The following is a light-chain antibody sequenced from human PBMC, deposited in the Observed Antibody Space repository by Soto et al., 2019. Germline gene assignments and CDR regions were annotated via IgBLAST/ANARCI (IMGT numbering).Light chain of an antibody. J-gene: IGLJ1*01. CDR1: SSDVGGYNY. V-gene: IGLV2-11*01. Sequence: LTQPRSVSGSPGQSVTISCTGTSSDVGGYNYVSWYQQHPGKAPKLMIYDVSKRPSGVPDRFSGSKSGNTASLTISGLQAEDEADYYCCSYAGSYTSFVFGTGTKVTVL. CDR2: DVS. CDR3: CSYAGSYTSFV.